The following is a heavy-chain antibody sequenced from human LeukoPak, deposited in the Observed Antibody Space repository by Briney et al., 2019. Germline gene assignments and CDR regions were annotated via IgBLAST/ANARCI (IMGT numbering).Heavy chain of an antibody. CDR2: VTSTSTYI. D-gene: IGHD2-2*01. J-gene: IGHJ6*03. CDR1: GFTFSTYS. Sequence: GGSLRLSCAASGFTFSTYSMNWVRQAPGKGLEWVSSVTSTSTYIYYSDSVEGRFTISRDNANHSLYLHTNSLRAGHTAGNYCATAISRDRYCSSTSCYYYYMDGWGIGTTVTVSS. CDR3: ATAISRDRYCSSTSCYYYYMDG. V-gene: IGHV3-21*01.